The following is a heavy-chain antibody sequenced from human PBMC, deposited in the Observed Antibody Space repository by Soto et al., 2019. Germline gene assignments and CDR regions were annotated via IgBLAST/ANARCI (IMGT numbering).Heavy chain of an antibody. J-gene: IGHJ5*02. CDR3: ARVQITMIVEPTYWFDP. Sequence: GASVKVSCKASGYTFTSYGISWVRQAPGQGLEWMGWISAYNGNTNYAQKLQGRVTMTTDTSTSTAYMELRSLRSDDTAVYYCARVQITMIVEPTYWFDPWGQGTLVTVSS. CDR1: GYTFTSYG. V-gene: IGHV1-18*01. D-gene: IGHD3-22*01. CDR2: ISAYNGNT.